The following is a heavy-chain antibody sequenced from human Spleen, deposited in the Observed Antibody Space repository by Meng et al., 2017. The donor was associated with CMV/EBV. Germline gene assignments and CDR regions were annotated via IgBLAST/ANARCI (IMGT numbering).Heavy chain of an antibody. CDR3: AITPTAIPAMGGDY. CDR2: IYPGDSDT. D-gene: IGHD2-2*01. Sequence: GGSLRLSCKGSGYSFTTYWIVWVRQMPGKGLEWMGIIYPGDSDTKYSPSFQGQVTISVDKSISTAYLQWSSLKGSDTAMYYCAITPTAIPAMGGDYWGQGTLVTVSS. J-gene: IGHJ4*02. CDR1: GYSFTTYW. V-gene: IGHV5-51*01.